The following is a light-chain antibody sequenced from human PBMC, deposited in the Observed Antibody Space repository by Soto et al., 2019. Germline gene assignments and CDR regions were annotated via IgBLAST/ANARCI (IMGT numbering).Light chain of an antibody. Sequence: EIVITQSHVNLSVSPVESYTPYCRASQSVTSNLAWYQQKPGQDPRILIYGAYTRAAGIPARFSGSGSGTEFTLTISSLQSEDFAVYYCQKYNNWHQTVGQGNKGDIK. CDR2: GAY. CDR3: QKYNNWHQT. CDR1: QSVTSN. J-gene: IGKJ1*01. V-gene: IGKV3-15*01.